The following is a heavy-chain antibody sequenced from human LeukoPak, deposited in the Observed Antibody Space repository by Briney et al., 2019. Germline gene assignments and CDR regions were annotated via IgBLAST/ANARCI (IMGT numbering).Heavy chain of an antibody. J-gene: IGHJ3*02. CDR3: ARAGLFDSSAYPYDAFDI. Sequence: SETLSLTCTVSGGSISSASYYWSWIRQPAGRALEWIGRIYASGSTNYNPSLKYRVTITTDTSKNQFSLKLSSVTAADTAVYFCARAGLFDSSAYPYDAFDIWGQGTMVTVSS. CDR2: IYASGST. CDR1: GGSISSASYY. V-gene: IGHV4-61*02. D-gene: IGHD3-22*01.